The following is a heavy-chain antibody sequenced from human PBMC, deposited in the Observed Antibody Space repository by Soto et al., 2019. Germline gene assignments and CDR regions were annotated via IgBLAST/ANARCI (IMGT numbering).Heavy chain of an antibody. V-gene: IGHV4-4*02. Sequence: SQTLSLTYAGSGVSVSSTPWWTWVRQPPGKGLEWIGYIYYSGRTYYNPSLRCRVTMSIDTSQEQFSLKLSSGTATDTAVYYCARHVNLPLAGAGFDSWGRGTLVTVS. J-gene: IGHJ4*02. CDR1: GVSVSSTPW. CDR2: IYYSGRT. CDR3: ARHVNLPLAGAGFDS. D-gene: IGHD6-19*01.